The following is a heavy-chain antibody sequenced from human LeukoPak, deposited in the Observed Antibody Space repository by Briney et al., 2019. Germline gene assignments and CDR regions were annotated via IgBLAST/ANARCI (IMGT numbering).Heavy chain of an antibody. Sequence: GSLRLSCAASGFTFSSYSMNWVRQAPGKGLEWVSYISSSSSTIYYADSVKGRFTISRDNAKNSLYLQMNSLRAEDTAVYYCARESKDWNHGWVYYFDYWGQGTLVTVSS. CDR2: ISSSSSTI. V-gene: IGHV3-48*01. D-gene: IGHD1-1*01. CDR3: ARESKDWNHGWVYYFDY. CDR1: GFTFSSYS. J-gene: IGHJ4*02.